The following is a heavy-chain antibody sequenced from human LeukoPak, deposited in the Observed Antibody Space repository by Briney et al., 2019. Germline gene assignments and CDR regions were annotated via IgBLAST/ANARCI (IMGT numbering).Heavy chain of an antibody. CDR3: ARSGYMWSYDY. V-gene: IGHV1-2*02. Sequence: ASVKVSCKASGYTFTDCHLHWVRQAPGQGPEWMGWISPNSGDTGYAQKFQGRVTMTRDTSISTAYMELSRLRSDDTAVYSCARSGYMWSYDYWGQGTLVTVSS. J-gene: IGHJ4*02. CDR1: GYTFTDCH. D-gene: IGHD6-13*01. CDR2: ISPNSGDT.